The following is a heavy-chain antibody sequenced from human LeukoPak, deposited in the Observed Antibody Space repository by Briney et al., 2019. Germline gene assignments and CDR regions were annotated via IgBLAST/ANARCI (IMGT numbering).Heavy chain of an antibody. CDR1: GSSFTSYW. Sequence: GESLKISCKGSGSSFTSYWISWVRQMPGKGLEWMGRIDPSDSYTNYSPSFQGHVTISADKSISTAYPQWSSLKASDTAMYYCARHNSSGWFDAFDIWGQGTMVTVSS. CDR3: ARHNSSGWFDAFDI. J-gene: IGHJ3*02. CDR2: IDPSDSYT. V-gene: IGHV5-10-1*01. D-gene: IGHD6-19*01.